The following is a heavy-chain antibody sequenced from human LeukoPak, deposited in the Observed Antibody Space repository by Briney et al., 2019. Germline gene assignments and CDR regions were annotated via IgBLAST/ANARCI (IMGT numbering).Heavy chain of an antibody. J-gene: IGHJ4*02. CDR2: ISYDGSNK. D-gene: IGHD2-21*02. Sequence: GGSLRLSCAASGFTFSSYGMHWVRQAPGKGLEWVAVISYDGSNKYYADSVKGRFTISRDNSKNTLYLQMNSLRAEDTAVYYCARADIVVVTAIRSCYFDYWGQGTLVTVSS. CDR3: ARADIVVVTAIRSCYFDY. V-gene: IGHV3-30*03. CDR1: GFTFSSYG.